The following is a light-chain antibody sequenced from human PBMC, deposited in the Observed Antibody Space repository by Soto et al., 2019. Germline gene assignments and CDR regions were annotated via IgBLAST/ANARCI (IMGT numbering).Light chain of an antibody. V-gene: IGKV3D-20*01. CDR1: QSVISRF. Sequence: EIVLTQSPGTLSLSPGESATLSCGASQSVISRFLAWYQQKPGRAPRVLIYDASTRATGIPDRFSGSGSGTDFTLTISRLEPEDFAVYYCQQYGSSPLTFGGGTKVDIK. CDR2: DAS. CDR3: QQYGSSPLT. J-gene: IGKJ4*01.